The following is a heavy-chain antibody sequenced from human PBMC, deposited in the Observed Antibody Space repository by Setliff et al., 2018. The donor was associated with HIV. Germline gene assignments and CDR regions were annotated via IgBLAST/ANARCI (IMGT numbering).Heavy chain of an antibody. J-gene: IGHJ4*02. CDR1: GFTFSTSI. CDR3: ARIQNHVWDY. Sequence: GGSLRLSCVASGFTFSTSIIHWVRQAPGKGLEWVAVMSYDGSSRYYADSVKGRFTISRDNSKKTLYLQMNSLRPEDTAVYYCARIQNHVWDYWGQGTLVTVSS. D-gene: IGHD5-18*01. V-gene: IGHV3-30-3*01. CDR2: MSYDGSSR.